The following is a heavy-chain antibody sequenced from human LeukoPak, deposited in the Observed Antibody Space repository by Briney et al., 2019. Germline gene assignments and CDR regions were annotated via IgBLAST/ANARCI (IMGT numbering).Heavy chain of an antibody. V-gene: IGHV3-66*01. J-gene: IGHJ3*02. Sequence: ETLSLTCAVYGGSFSGYYWSWVRQAPGKGLEWVSVIYSGGSTYYADSVKGRFTISRDNSKNTLYLQMNSLRAEDTAVYYCARGGAFDIWGQGTMVTVSS. CDR2: IYSGGST. CDR3: ARGGAFDI. CDR1: GGSFSGYY.